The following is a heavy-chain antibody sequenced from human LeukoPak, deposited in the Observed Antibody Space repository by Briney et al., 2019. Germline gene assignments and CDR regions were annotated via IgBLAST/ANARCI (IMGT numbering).Heavy chain of an antibody. CDR3: ARGGPAAGLDDYFDY. D-gene: IGHD6-13*01. J-gene: IGHJ4*02. Sequence: SETLSLTCTVSGGSISSSSYYWGWIRQPPGKGLEWIGSIYYSGSTYYNPSLKSRVTISVDTSKNQFSLKLSSVTAADTAVYYCARGGPAAGLDDYFDYWGQGTLVTVSS. CDR1: GGSISSSSYY. V-gene: IGHV4-39*07. CDR2: IYYSGST.